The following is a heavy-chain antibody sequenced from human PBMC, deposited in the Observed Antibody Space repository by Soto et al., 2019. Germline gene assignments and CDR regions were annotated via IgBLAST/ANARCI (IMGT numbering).Heavy chain of an antibody. D-gene: IGHD6-19*01. CDR2: IYDRGST. CDR3: ARHGYTSGRTYFDY. V-gene: IGHV4-39*01. J-gene: IGHJ4*02. CDR1: GGSIGSSSYY. Sequence: SETLSLTCTVSGGSIGSSSYYWGWIRQPPGKGLEWIGSIYDRGSTYSNPSLKSRLTTSLDTSKNQFSLKLTSVTAADTAVYYCARHGYTSGRTYFDYWGQGTLVT.